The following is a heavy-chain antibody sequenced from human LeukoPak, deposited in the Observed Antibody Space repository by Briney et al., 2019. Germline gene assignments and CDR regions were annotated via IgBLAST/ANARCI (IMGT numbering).Heavy chain of an antibody. CDR2: ISYDGSNK. Sequence: GGSLRLSCVASGFTFSSYGMHWVRQAPGKGLEWVAVISYDGSNKYYADSVKGRFTISRDNSKNTLYLQMNSLRAEDTAVYYCAKAPGNGYYFDYWGQGTLVTVSS. CDR1: GFTFSSYG. J-gene: IGHJ4*02. V-gene: IGHV3-30*18. D-gene: IGHD1-1*01. CDR3: AKAPGNGYYFDY.